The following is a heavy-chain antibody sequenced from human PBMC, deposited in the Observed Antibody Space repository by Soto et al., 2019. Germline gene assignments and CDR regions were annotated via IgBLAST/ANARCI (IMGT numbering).Heavy chain of an antibody. J-gene: IGHJ4*02. CDR3: AKDHQRVYLDY. V-gene: IGHV3-30*18. CDR1: GFTFSSYG. CDR2: ISYDGSNK. Sequence: QVQLVESGGGVVQPGRSLRLSCAASGFTFSSYGMHWVRQAPGKGLEWVAVISYDGSNKYYADSVKGRFTISRDNSKNTLYLQMNSLRAEDTAVYYCAKDHQRVYLDYWGQGTLVTVSS.